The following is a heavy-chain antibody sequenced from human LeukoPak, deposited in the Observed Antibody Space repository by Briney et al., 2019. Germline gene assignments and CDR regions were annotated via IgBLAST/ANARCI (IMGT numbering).Heavy chain of an antibody. CDR3: ARDGGSEEDFDY. D-gene: IGHD3-16*01. CDR1: GFNFNTYS. Sequence: PGGSLRLSCVASGFNFNTYSMNWVRQAPGKGLEWVSSISSSSSYIYYADSVKGRFTISRDNAKNSLYLQMNSLRAEDTAVYYCARDGGSEEDFDYWGQGTLVPVSS. J-gene: IGHJ4*02. V-gene: IGHV3-21*01. CDR2: ISSSSSYI.